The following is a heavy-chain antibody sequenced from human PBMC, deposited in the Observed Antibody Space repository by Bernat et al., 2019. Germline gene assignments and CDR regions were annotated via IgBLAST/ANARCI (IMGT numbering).Heavy chain of an antibody. D-gene: IGHD1-1*01. V-gene: IGHV3-7*03. J-gene: IGHJ4*02. CDR1: GLTFRNYW. CDR2: IKSEGTDK. Sequence: EVQLVESGGGLVQPGGSLRLSCAASGLTFRNYWMSWVRQAPGKGLEWVANIKSEGTDKFYVDSVEGRFTISRDNARNSLFLQMTSPRAEDTAFYYCATIQDWKFEYWGPGTLVTVSS. CDR3: ATIQDWKFEY.